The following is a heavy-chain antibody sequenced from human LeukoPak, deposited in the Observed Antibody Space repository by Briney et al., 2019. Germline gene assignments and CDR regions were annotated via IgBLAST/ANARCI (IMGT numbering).Heavy chain of an antibody. CDR2: IGTAEDT. D-gene: IGHD3-10*01. V-gene: IGHV3-13*01. Sequence: PGGSLRLSCAASGFTFSRYDMHWVRQVTGKGLEWVSGIGTAEDTFYPDSVKGRFTISRDNSKNTLYLQMNSLRVEDTAIYYCAKKDSGSYYDYWGQGTLVTVSS. CDR3: AKKDSGSYYDY. CDR1: GFTFSRYD. J-gene: IGHJ4*02.